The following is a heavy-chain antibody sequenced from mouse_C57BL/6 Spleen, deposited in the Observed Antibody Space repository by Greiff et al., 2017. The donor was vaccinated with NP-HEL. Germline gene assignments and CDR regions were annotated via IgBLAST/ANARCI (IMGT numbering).Heavy chain of an antibody. Sequence: EVQLVESGGDLVKPGGSLKLSCAASGFTFSSYGMSWVRQTPDKRLEWVATISSGGSYTYYPDSVKGRFTISRDNAKNTLYLQMSSLKSEDTAMYYCARRPEDYWGQGTSVTVSS. CDR2: ISSGGSYT. V-gene: IGHV5-6*01. CDR1: GFTFSSYG. J-gene: IGHJ4*01. CDR3: ARRPEDY.